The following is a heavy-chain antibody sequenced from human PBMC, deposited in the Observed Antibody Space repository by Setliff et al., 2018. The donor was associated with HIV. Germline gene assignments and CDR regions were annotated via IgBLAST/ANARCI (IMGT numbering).Heavy chain of an antibody. V-gene: IGHV4-4*08. CDR1: GGSISSYY. J-gene: IGHJ3*02. Sequence: SETLSLTCTVSGGSISSYYWSWIRQPPGKGLEWIGYIYTSGSTNYNPSLKSRVTISVDTSKNQFSLKLSSVTAADTAVYYCARVLDSGYDRAFDSWGQGTMVTVSS. CDR3: ARVLDSGYDRAFDS. D-gene: IGHD5-12*01. CDR2: IYTSGST.